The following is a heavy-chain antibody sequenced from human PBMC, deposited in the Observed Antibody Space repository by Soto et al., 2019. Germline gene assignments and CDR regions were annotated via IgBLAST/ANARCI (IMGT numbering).Heavy chain of an antibody. Sequence: QVQLQESGPGLVKPSETLSLTCTVSGGSINNHYWSWIRQPPGQGLEWLGYIYYSGSTNYNPSLKSRVTMSVDTSKNQFSLKLSSLTAADTAIYYCARANWFFDYWGQGTLVTVSS. CDR1: GGSINNHY. J-gene: IGHJ4*02. V-gene: IGHV4-59*11. CDR2: IYYSGST. D-gene: IGHD7-27*01. CDR3: ARANWFFDY.